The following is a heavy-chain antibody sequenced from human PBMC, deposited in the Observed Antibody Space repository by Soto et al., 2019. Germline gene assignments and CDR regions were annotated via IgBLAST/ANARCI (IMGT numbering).Heavy chain of an antibody. CDR1: GGSFSGYY. CDR3: ARRRGSYYVGQNCDD. J-gene: IGHJ4*02. CDR2: INHSGST. D-gene: IGHD1-26*01. Sequence: QVQLQQWGAGLLKPSETLSLTCAVYGGSFSGYYWSWIRQPPGKGLEWIGEINHSGSTNYNPSLKRRVTISVDTSKNQFSRKLSSVTAADTAVYYCARRRGSYYVGQNCDDWGQGTLVTVSS. V-gene: IGHV4-34*01.